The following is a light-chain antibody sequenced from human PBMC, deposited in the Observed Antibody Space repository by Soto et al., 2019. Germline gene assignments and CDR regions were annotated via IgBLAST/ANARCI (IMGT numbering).Light chain of an antibody. CDR3: QHYNSYSEA. Sequence: IQMTQSPSTLSGSLGERVTITCRASQTISSWLAWYQQKPGKAPKLLIYKASTLKSGVPSRFSGSGSGTEFTLTISSLQPDDFATYYCQHYNSYSEAFGQGTK. CDR2: KAS. CDR1: QTISSW. V-gene: IGKV1-5*03. J-gene: IGKJ1*01.